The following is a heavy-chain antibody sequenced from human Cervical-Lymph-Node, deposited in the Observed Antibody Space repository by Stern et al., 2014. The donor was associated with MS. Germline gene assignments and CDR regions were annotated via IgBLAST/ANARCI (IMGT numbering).Heavy chain of an antibody. J-gene: IGHJ4*02. Sequence: VHLVESGGGVVQPGRSLRLSCAASGFTFSSYGMHWVRQAPGKGLEWVAVIWYDGSNKYYADSVKGRFTISRDNSKNTLYLQMNSLRAEDTAVYYCARSDNWNYAYFDYWGQGTLVTVSS. CDR2: IWYDGSNK. D-gene: IGHD1-7*01. V-gene: IGHV3-33*01. CDR3: ARSDNWNYAYFDY. CDR1: GFTFSSYG.